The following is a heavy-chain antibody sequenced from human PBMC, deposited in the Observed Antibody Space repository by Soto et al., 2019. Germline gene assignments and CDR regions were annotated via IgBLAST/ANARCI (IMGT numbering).Heavy chain of an antibody. D-gene: IGHD5-12*01. J-gene: IGHJ5*02. Sequence: PGGSLRLSCSASGFDFSSYGIHWVRQAPGKGLEYVSAISSDGGSTYYADSVKGRFTISRDNSKNTLFLQMNNLRADDTAAYYCAKGGPTFLNWFGPWGQGALVTVSS. CDR1: GFDFSSYG. CDR3: AKGGPTFLNWFGP. CDR2: ISSDGGST. V-gene: IGHV3-64*04.